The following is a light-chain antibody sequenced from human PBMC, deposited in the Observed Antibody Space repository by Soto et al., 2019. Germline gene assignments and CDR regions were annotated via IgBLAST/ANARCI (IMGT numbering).Light chain of an antibody. CDR1: QSVKTF. Sequence: EIVLTQSPDTLSLSPGERATLSCRASQSVKTFLAWYQQKPGQAPRLLIYGASTRAAGVPPRFSGSGSGTDFTLTISSLEPEDFAVYYCQQRSNWPPITFGQGTRLEIK. CDR2: GAS. V-gene: IGKV3-11*01. CDR3: QQRSNWPPIT. J-gene: IGKJ5*01.